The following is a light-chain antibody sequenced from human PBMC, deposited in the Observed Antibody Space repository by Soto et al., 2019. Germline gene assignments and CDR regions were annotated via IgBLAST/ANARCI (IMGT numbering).Light chain of an antibody. V-gene: IGKV4-1*01. Sequence: DIVMTQSPDSLAVSLGERATINCKSSQSVLYSTNNKNYLAWYQQKPGQPPKLLIYWAATRESWVPDRFSGSGSGTDFTLTIISLHAEDVAVYYCQQYYITPLTFGGGTKVEIK. CDR2: WAA. J-gene: IGKJ4*01. CDR1: QSVLYSTNNKNY. CDR3: QQYYITPLT.